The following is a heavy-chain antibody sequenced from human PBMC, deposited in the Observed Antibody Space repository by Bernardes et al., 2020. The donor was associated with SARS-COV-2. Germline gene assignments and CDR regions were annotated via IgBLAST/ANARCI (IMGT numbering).Heavy chain of an antibody. V-gene: IGHV3-66*02. J-gene: IGHJ5*02. CDR3: ARDGSSSWYSWFDP. CDR2: IYSGGST. CDR1: GFTVSSNY. Sequence: GGSLRLSCAASGFTVSSNYMSWVRQAPGKGLECVSVIYSGGSTYYADSVKGRFTISRDNSKNTLYLQMNSLRAEDTAVYYCARDGSSSWYSWFDPWGQGTLVTVSS. D-gene: IGHD6-13*01.